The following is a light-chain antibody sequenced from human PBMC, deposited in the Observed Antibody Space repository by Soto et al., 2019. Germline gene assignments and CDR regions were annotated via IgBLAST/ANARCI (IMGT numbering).Light chain of an antibody. Sequence: EIVMTQSPATLSVSPGERATLSCRASRSVSSNLAWYQQKVGQAPRLLIYDASTRATGVPARFSGSGSGTEITLTISSLQSEDFAVYYCQQYSNWPETFGQGTKVEIK. CDR1: RSVSSN. CDR2: DAS. J-gene: IGKJ1*01. V-gene: IGKV3-15*01. CDR3: QQYSNWPET.